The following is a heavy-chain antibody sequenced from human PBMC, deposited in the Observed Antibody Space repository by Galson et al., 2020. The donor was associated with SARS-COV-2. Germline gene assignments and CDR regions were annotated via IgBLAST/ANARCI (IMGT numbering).Heavy chain of an antibody. Sequence: GESLKISCAASGFTVTSNSMSWVRQVPGKGLEWVSVIYCGGDHTHYADSVQGRFSISRDSSKNTLNLQMNSLRADDTAVYYCARVLGDDYNRKRLDMCGQGTMGTFSS. V-gene: IGHV3-66*01. CDR1: GFTVTSNS. D-gene: IGHD4-4*01. J-gene: IGHJ3*02. CDR3: ARVLGDDYNRKRLDM. CDR2: IYCGGDHT.